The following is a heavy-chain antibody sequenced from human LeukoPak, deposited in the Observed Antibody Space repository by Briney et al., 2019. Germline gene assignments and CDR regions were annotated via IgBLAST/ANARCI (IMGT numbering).Heavy chain of an antibody. V-gene: IGHV4-34*01. CDR1: GGSFSGYY. CDR3: ARLSRSWLWTTFDY. CDR2: INHSGST. Sequence: SETLSLTCAVYGGSFSGYYWSWIRQPPGKGLEWIGEINHSGSTNYNPSLKSRVTISVDTSKNQFSLKLSSVTAADTAVYYCARLSRSWLWTTFDYWGQGTLVTVSS. D-gene: IGHD2-21*01. J-gene: IGHJ4*02.